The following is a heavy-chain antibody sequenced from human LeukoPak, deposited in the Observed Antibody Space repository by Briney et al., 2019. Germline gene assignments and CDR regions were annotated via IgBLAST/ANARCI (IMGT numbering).Heavy chain of an antibody. V-gene: IGHV1-69*04. D-gene: IGHD6-19*01. J-gene: IGHJ2*01. CDR3: AREGAVAGTGPYL. CDR2: IIPILGIA. Sequence: ASVKVSCKASGGIFSSYTISWVRQAPGQGLEWMGRIIPILGIANYAQKFQGRVTITADKSTSTAYMELSSLRSEDTAVYYCAREGAVAGTGPYLWGRGTLVTVSS. CDR1: GGIFSSYT.